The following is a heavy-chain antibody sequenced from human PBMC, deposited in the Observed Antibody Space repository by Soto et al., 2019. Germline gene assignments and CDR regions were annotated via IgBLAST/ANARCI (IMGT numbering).Heavy chain of an antibody. V-gene: IGHV5-51*01. J-gene: IGHJ6*02. CDR1: GYSFTSYW. CDR2: IYPGDSDT. Sequence: DSLKISCNGSGYSFTSYWIGCVRQMPGKVLEWMGIIYPGDSDTRYSPSFQGQVTISADKSISTAYLQWSSLKASDTAMYYCARLLGNRKLAAAVQDGMDVWGQATKVTVSS. D-gene: IGHD6-13*01. CDR3: ARLLGNRKLAAAVQDGMDV.